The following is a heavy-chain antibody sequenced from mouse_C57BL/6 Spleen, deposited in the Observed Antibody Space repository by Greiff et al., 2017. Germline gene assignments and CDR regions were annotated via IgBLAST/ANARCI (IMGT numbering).Heavy chain of an antibody. J-gene: IGHJ2*01. CDR2: IDPSDSYT. Sequence: QVQLQQPGAELVMPGASVKLSCKASGYTLTSYWMHWVKQRPGQGLEWIGEIDPSDSYTNYNQKFKGKSTLTVDKSSSTAYMQLSSLTSEDSAVYYCARKRAGWAYFDYWGQGTTLTVSS. V-gene: IGHV1-69*01. D-gene: IGHD3-1*01. CDR3: ARKRAGWAYFDY. CDR1: GYTLTSYW.